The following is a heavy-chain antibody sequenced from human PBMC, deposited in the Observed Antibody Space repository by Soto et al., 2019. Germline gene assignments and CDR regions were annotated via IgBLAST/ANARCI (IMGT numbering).Heavy chain of an antibody. J-gene: IGHJ4*02. Sequence: EVQLLESGGGLVQPGGSLRLSCAPSGFSFSSYAMSWVRQAPGKGLEWVSAISGSGDNTYYADSVKGRFTISRDNSKNALYLQMSGLRVEDTAVYYCAKDVGRGGGSCCRDWGQGTLVTVSS. CDR2: ISGSGDNT. V-gene: IGHV3-23*01. CDR1: GFSFSSYA. D-gene: IGHD2-15*01. CDR3: AKDVGRGGGSCCRD.